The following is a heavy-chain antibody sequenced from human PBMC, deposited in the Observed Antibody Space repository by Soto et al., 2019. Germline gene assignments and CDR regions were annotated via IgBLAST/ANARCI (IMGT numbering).Heavy chain of an antibody. V-gene: IGHV3-30-3*01. CDR1: GFTFNSYA. CDR3: ARGETGTRRSWFVP. J-gene: IGHJ5*02. Sequence: GGSLRLSCAASGFTFNSYAMHWVRQAPGKGLEWVAVISYDGSNKYYADSVKGRFTISRDNSKNTLFLQMNSLRSDDTAVYYCARGETGTRRSWFVPWGQGTLVTVSS. CDR2: ISYDGSNK. D-gene: IGHD1-1*01.